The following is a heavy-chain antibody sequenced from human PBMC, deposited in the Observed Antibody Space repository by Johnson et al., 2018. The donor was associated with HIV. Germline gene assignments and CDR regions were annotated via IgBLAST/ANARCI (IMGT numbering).Heavy chain of an antibody. J-gene: IGHJ3*02. V-gene: IGHV3-49*04. CDR2: IRGKPYGGTP. D-gene: IGHD6-6*01. CDR3: AKDRDSSSPNDAFDI. CDR1: GFTFSDYT. Sequence: VQLVESGGDLVQPGRSLRLSCTASGFTFSDYTMIWVRQAPGKGLEWVGFIRGKPYGGTPEYAASVKGRFTISSDYSKSIAYLQMNSLRTEDTAIYYCAKDRDSSSPNDAFDIWGQGTMVTVSS.